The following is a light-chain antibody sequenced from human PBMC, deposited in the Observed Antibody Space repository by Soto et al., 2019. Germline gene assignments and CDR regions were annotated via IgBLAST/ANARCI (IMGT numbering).Light chain of an antibody. J-gene: IGKJ1*01. Sequence: EIVLTQSPATLSLSPGERATLSCRASQSVSSYLAWYQQKPGQAPRLLIYDASNRATGIPARFSGSGSGTEFALTITSLQPDDFATYHCQEYNTYSWAFGQGTKVEVK. V-gene: IGKV3-11*01. CDR2: DAS. CDR1: QSVSSY. CDR3: QEYNTYSWA.